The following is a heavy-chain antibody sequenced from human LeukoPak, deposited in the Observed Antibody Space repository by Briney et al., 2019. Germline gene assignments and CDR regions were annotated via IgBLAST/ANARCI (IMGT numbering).Heavy chain of an antibody. CDR2: IYYSGST. Sequence: NPSETLSLTCTVSGGSVSSGSYYWSWIRQPPGKGLEWIGYIYYSGSTNYNPSLKSRVTISVDTSKNQFSLKLSSVTAADTAVYYCARAGHYYDILTGYYGLDYWGQGTPVTVSS. CDR3: ARAGHYYDILTGYYGLDY. V-gene: IGHV4-61*01. CDR1: GGSVSSGSYY. D-gene: IGHD3-9*01. J-gene: IGHJ4*02.